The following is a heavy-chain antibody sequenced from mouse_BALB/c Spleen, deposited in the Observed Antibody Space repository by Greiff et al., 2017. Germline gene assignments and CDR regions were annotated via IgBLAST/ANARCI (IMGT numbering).Heavy chain of an antibody. J-gene: IGHJ3*01. CDR3: ARDNRYDEWFAY. Sequence: EVQVVESGGGLVQPGGSLRLSCASSGFTFTAYYMSCVRQPPGKALEWLGFIRNKANGYTTEYSASVKGRFTISSDTTQSILNLQMNTLRAEDSANYYCARDNRYDEWFAYWGQGTLVTVSA. CDR2: IRNKANGYTT. CDR1: GFTFTAYY. D-gene: IGHD2-14*01. V-gene: IGHV7-3*02.